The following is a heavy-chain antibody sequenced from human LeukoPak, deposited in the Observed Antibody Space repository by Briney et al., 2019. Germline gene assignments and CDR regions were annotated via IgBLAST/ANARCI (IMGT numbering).Heavy chain of an antibody. D-gene: IGHD3-22*01. CDR1: GGSISSGGYS. J-gene: IGHJ4*02. V-gene: IGHV4-30-2*01. CDR2: IYHSGST. Sequence: SETLSLTCAVSGGSISSGGYSWSWIRQPPGKGLEWIGYIYHSGSTYYNPSLKSRVTISVDRSKNQFSLKLSSVTAADTAVYYCARAKISCYDSGGYYFDYWGQGTLVTVSS. CDR3: ARAKISCYDSGGYYFDY.